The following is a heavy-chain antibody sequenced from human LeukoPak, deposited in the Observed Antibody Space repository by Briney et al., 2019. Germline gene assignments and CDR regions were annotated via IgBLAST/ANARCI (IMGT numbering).Heavy chain of an antibody. CDR3: AKRVYYDLWSGPNWFDP. CDR1: GFTFSSYA. CDR2: ISGSGGST. D-gene: IGHD3-3*01. Sequence: GGSLRLSCAASGFTFSSYAMSWVRQAPGKGLEWVSAISGSGGSTYYADSVKGRFTISRDNAKNTLYLQMNSLRAEDTAVYYCAKRVYYDLWSGPNWFDPWGQGTLVTVSS. J-gene: IGHJ5*02. V-gene: IGHV3-23*01.